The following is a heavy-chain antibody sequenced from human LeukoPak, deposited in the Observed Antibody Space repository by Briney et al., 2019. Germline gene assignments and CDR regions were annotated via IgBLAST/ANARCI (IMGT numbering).Heavy chain of an antibody. CDR3: ARARYVNSFYAFDI. CDR1: GGSISSYY. D-gene: IGHD3-9*01. J-gene: IGHJ3*02. CDR2: LSKSENT. Sequence: SETLSLTCTVSGGSISSYYWGWIRLPPGKGMEWIGYLSKSENTNYSPSLKSRVTIFGDTSKNQFFLKLSSVTAADTAVYYCARARYVNSFYAFDIWGQGTLVTVSS. V-gene: IGHV4-59*01.